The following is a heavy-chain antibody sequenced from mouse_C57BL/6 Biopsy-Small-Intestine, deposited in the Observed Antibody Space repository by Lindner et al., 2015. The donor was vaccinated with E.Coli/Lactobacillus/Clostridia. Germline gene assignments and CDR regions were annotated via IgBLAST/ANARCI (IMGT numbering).Heavy chain of an antibody. J-gene: IGHJ4*01. V-gene: IGHV1-80*01. D-gene: IGHD1-1*01. CDR1: GYAFSRYW. Sequence: VQLQESGAELVKPGASVKISCKISGYAFSRYWMHWVKQRPGKGLEWIGQIYPGDGDTNHNGKFRDKATLTADKSSSTAYMQLSSLTSEDSAVYFCARGDFGSSYGAMDYWGQGTSVTVSS. CDR3: ARGDFGSSYGAMDY. CDR2: IYPGDGDT.